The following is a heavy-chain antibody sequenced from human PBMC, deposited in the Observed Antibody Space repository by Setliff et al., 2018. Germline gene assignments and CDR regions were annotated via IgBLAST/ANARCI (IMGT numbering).Heavy chain of an antibody. CDR1: GYTFTSYG. J-gene: IGHJ4*02. CDR3: ARENTAKNFWGEESDY. V-gene: IGHV1-18*01. CDR2: ISAYNGYT. Sequence: ASVKVSCKASGYTFTSYGISWVRQAPGQGLEWMGWISAYNGYTNYAQKLQGRVTMTRDTSTNTVYMQLNSLRFEDRAVYYCARENTAKNFWGEESDYWGQGTLVTVSS. D-gene: IGHD3-3*01.